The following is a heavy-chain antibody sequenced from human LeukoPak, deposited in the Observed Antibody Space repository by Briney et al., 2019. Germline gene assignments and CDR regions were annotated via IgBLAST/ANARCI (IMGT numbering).Heavy chain of an antibody. Sequence: KPSETLSLTCSVSNGSISSYFWNWIRLPPGKGLEWIGYIYYSGSTNYNPSLKSRVTISLDTSKNQFSLKVSSVTAADTAVYYCARGGMRYYDGSGHDYWGQGTLVTVSS. D-gene: IGHD3-22*01. V-gene: IGHV4-59*01. CDR3: ARGGMRYYDGSGHDY. CDR2: IYYSGST. J-gene: IGHJ4*02. CDR1: NGSISSYF.